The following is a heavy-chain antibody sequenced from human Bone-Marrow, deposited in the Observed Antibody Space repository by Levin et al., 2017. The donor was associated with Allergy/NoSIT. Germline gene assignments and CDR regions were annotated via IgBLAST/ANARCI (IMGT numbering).Heavy chain of an antibody. J-gene: IGHJ4*02. CDR3: ARSFNWNYA. CDR2: IYSGGGT. Sequence: ASVKVSCVASGFTVINNYMTWVRQAPGKGLEWVSLIYSGGGTYYADSVRGRFTISRDSSKNTLYLQMNSLRAEDTAVYYCARSFNWNYAGGQGTLVTVSS. D-gene: IGHD1-7*01. CDR1: GFTVINNY. V-gene: IGHV3-66*01.